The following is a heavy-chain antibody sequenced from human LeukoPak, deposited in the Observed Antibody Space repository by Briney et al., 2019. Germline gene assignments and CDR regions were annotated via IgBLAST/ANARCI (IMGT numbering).Heavy chain of an antibody. J-gene: IGHJ5*02. D-gene: IGHD3-10*01. CDR2: INHSGST. Sequence: SETLSLTCAVYGGSFSGYYWSWIRQPPGKGLEWIGEINHSGSTNYNPSLKSRVTISVDTSKNQFSLKLSSVTAADTAVYYCARTSPYYYGSGIPWGQGTLVTVSS. V-gene: IGHV4-34*01. CDR1: GGSFSGYY. CDR3: ARTSPYYYGSGIP.